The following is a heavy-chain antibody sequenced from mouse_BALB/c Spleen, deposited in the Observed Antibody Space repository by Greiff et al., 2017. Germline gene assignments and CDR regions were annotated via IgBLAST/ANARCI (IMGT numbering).Heavy chain of an antibody. J-gene: IGHJ3*01. CDR3: ARLAYGYDETY. CDR1: GYTFTDYY. V-gene: IGHV1-84*01. D-gene: IGHD2-2*01. Sequence: LVESGPELVKPGASVKISCKASGYTFTDYYINWVKQKPGQGLEWIGWIYPGSGNTKYNEKFKGKATLTSDKSSSTAYMELSSLTSEDSAVYYCARLAYGYDETYWGQGTLVTVSA. CDR2: IYPGSGNT.